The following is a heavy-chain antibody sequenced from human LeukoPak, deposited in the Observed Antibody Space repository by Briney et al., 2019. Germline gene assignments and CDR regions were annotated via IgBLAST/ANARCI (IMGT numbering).Heavy chain of an antibody. CDR1: GYTFTSYY. D-gene: IGHD3-9*01. V-gene: IGHV1-46*03. Sequence: ASVKVSCKASGYTFTSYYMHWVRQAPGQGLEWMGIINPSGGSTSYAQKFQGRVTMTRDTSTSTVYMELSSLRSEDTAVHYCARGAWGYDILTGYYAILDYWGQGTLVTVPS. J-gene: IGHJ4*02. CDR2: INPSGGST. CDR3: ARGAWGYDILTGYYAILDY.